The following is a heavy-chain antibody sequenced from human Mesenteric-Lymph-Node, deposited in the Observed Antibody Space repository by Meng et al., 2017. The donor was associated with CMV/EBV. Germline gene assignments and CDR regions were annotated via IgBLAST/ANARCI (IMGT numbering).Heavy chain of an antibody. CDR2: INHSGST. CDR3: ARHQRWLKSEGGFNY. CDR1: GGSFSGYY. D-gene: IGHD4-23*01. V-gene: IGHV4-34*01. Sequence: VTLQQRGAGRLNPSGTLPLPCAVYGGSFSGYYWSWIRQPPGKGLEWIGEINHSGSTNYNPSLKSRVTISVDTSKNQFSLKLSSVTAADTAVYYCARHQRWLKSEGGFNYWGQGTLVTVSS. J-gene: IGHJ4*02.